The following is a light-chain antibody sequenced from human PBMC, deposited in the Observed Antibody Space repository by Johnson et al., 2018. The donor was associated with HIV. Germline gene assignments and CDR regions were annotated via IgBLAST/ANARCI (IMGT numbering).Light chain of an antibody. CDR3: ATWDASLSANV. CDR1: TSNIGDHS. J-gene: IGLJ1*01. Sequence: QSVLTQPPSVSAAPGRWVTVSCSGTTSNIGDHSVSWFQHLQGAAPKLLIYDNDRRPSGVPDRFSGPKSAASATLDITGLQGGDEGDYYCATWDASLSANVFGPGTKVTVL. CDR2: DND. V-gene: IGLV1-51*02.